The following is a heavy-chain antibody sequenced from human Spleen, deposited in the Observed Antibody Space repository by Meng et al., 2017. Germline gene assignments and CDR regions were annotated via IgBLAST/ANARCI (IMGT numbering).Heavy chain of an antibody. CDR3: ARDVLAVAGTAYFDY. D-gene: IGHD6-19*01. CDR1: GFIFSSHA. Sequence: GGSLRLSCAASGFIFSSHAMSWVRQAPGKGLEWVSVISGSGGTTYYADSVKGRFTISRDNSKNTLYLQMNSLRAEDTAVYYCARDVLAVAGTAYFDYWGRGTLVTVSS. J-gene: IGHJ4*02. CDR2: ISGSGGTT. V-gene: IGHV3-23*01.